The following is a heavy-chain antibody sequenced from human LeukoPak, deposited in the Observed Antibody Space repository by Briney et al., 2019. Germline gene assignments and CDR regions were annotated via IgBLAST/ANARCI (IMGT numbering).Heavy chain of an antibody. CDR2: INGGNGNA. CDR1: GYTFTNYG. V-gene: IGHV1-3*01. CDR3: ARGGGRLRYFDWLPYYYYYGMDV. D-gene: IGHD3-9*01. J-gene: IGHJ6*02. Sequence: ASVKVSCKTSGYTFTNYGMHWVRQAPGQRLEWMGWINGGNGNAKYSQNFQGRVTIIRDTSASTAYMELSSLRSEDTAVYYCARGGGRLRYFDWLPYYYYYGMDVWGQGTTVTVSS.